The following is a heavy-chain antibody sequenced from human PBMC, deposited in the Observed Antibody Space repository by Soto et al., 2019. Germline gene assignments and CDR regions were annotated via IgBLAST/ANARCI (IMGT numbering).Heavy chain of an antibody. V-gene: IGHV1-3*01. CDR2: INAGNGNT. J-gene: IGHJ1*01. Sequence: ASVKVSCKASGYTFTSYAMHWVRQAPGQRLEWMGWINAGNGNTKYSQKFQGRVTITRDTSASTAYMELSSLRSEDTAVYYCARRPSVVAARVAYFQHWGQGTLVTVSS. D-gene: IGHD2-15*01. CDR1: GYTFTSYA. CDR3: ARRPSVVAARVAYFQH.